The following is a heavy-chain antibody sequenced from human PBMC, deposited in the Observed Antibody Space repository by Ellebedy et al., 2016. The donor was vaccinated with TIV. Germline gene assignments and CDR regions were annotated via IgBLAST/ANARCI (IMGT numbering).Heavy chain of an antibody. J-gene: IGHJ3*02. CDR1: GDSISSSTYY. D-gene: IGHD5-12*01. Sequence: MPSETLSLTCTVSGDSISSSTYYRGWIRQPPGKGLEWIGSIYYSASTYYNSSLKSRATMSVDTSMNQFSLRLSSVTAADTAVYYCARHNGHDPATDAIDIWGQGTMVTVSS. CDR3: ARHNGHDPATDAIDI. CDR2: IYYSAST. V-gene: IGHV4-39*01.